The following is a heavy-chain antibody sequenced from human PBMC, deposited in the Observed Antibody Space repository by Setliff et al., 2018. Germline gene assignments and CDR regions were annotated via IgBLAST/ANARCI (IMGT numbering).Heavy chain of an antibody. CDR2: IFYNGAT. V-gene: IGHV4-59*11. CDR1: VVSFKSHY. Sequence: PSETLSLTCSVSVVSFKSHYWSWIRQSPGKGLEWIGYIFYNGATDYNPSFKSRVTMSVDASQNQFSLKLSSVTAADTAVYYCARDSSPWAYFDYWGQGTLVTVSS. J-gene: IGHJ4*02. CDR3: ARDSSPWAYFDY. D-gene: IGHD6-6*01.